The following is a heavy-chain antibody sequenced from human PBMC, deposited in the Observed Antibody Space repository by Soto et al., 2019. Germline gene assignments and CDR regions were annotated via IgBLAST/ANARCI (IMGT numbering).Heavy chain of an antibody. CDR2: IKSKIDGGTT. Sequence: GGSIKLSCAASGVTFNSAWMSWVCQAPGKGLEWVARIKSKIDGGTTDYAAPVRGRFTISRDDSKNTLYLQMDSLQIEDTAVYYCTXYDYVSASDRIRWAYWGQGALVTVSS. CDR1: GVTFNSAW. CDR3: TXYDYVSASDRIRWAY. J-gene: IGHJ4*02. V-gene: IGHV3-15*01. D-gene: IGHD3-16*02.